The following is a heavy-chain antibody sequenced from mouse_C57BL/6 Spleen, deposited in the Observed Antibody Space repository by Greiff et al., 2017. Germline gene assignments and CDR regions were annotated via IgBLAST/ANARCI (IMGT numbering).Heavy chain of an antibody. CDR3: AREGNWEIWFAY. D-gene: IGHD4-1*01. J-gene: IGHJ3*01. CDR2: ISYDGSN. V-gene: IGHV3-6*01. CDR1: GYSITSGYY. Sequence: DVKLQESGPGLVKPSQSLSLTCSVTGYSITSGYYWNWIRQFPGNKLEWMGYISYDGSNNYNPSLKNRISITRDTSKNQFFLKLNSVTTEDTATYYCAREGNWEIWFAYWGQGTLVTVSA.